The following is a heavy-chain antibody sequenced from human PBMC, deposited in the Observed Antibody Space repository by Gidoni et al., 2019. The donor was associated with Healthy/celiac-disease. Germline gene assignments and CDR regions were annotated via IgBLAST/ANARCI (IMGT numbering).Heavy chain of an antibody. CDR3: ARIRGYSFVRRFGLDY. V-gene: IGHV3-48*02. Sequence: EVQLVESGGGLVQPGGSLRLSCAASGFTFSSYSMNWVRQAPGKGLEWVSYISSSSSTIYYADSVKGRFTISRDNAKNSLYLQMNSLRDEDTAVYYCARIRGYSFVRRFGLDYWGQGTLVTVSS. J-gene: IGHJ4*02. CDR1: GFTFSSYS. CDR2: ISSSSSTI. D-gene: IGHD5-18*01.